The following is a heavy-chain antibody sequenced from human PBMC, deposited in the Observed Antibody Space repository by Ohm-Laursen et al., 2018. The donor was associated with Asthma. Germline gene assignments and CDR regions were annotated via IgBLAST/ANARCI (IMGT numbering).Heavy chain of an antibody. CDR2: ISPPSTFI. CDR1: GYTFSRYS. D-gene: IGHD1-26*01. V-gene: IGHV3-21*01. CDR3: VRIGPEWELPGREYSLHH. J-gene: IGHJ1*01. Sequence: SLRLSCAASGYTFSRYSIHWIRQAPGKALEWVASISPPSTFIYYADSVRDRFTTSRDNPRDLVFLQMDILRAEDTALYYCVRIGPEWELPGREYSLHHWGEGTLVTVSS.